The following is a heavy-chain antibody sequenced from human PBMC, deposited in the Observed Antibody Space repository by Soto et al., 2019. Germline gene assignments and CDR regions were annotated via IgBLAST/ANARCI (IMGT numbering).Heavy chain of an antibody. Sequence: QLQLQESGPGLVKPSETLSLTSTVSGGSISSSSYYWGWIRQPPGEGLEWFGSIYYSGSTDYNPSLNRRVTTYVDTSKNQFSLKLTSVTATYTAVYDCARLSGHRDYGVDYWGQGTLVNVSS. D-gene: IGHD4-17*01. CDR3: ARLSGHRDYGVDY. CDR2: IYYSGST. CDR1: GGSISSSSYY. J-gene: IGHJ4*02. V-gene: IGHV4-39*01.